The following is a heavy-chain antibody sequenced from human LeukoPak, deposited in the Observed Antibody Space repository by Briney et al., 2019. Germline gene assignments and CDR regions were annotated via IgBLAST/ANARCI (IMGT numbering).Heavy chain of an antibody. CDR3: ARGLRYDSSGYPDY. V-gene: IGHV3-48*02. J-gene: IGHJ4*02. CDR2: ISSSSSTI. D-gene: IGHD3-22*01. Sequence: PGGSLRLSCAASGFTFSSYSMNWVRQAPGKGVEWVSYISSSSSTIYYADSVKGRFTISRDNAKNSLYLQMNSLRDEDTAVYYCARGLRYDSSGYPDYWGQGTLVTVSS. CDR1: GFTFSSYS.